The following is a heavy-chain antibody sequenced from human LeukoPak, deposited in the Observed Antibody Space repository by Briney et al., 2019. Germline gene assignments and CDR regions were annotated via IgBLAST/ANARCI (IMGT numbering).Heavy chain of an antibody. CDR2: IYYSGST. Sequence: PSQTLSLTCTVSGGSISSGGYYWSWIRQHPGKGLAWIGYIYYSGSTYYNPSLKSRVTISVDTSKNQFSLKLSSVTAADTAVYYCAREALYCSSTSCYNIGIDYWGQGTLVTVSS. D-gene: IGHD2-2*02. V-gene: IGHV4-31*03. CDR3: AREALYCSSTSCYNIGIDY. J-gene: IGHJ4*02. CDR1: GGSISSGGYY.